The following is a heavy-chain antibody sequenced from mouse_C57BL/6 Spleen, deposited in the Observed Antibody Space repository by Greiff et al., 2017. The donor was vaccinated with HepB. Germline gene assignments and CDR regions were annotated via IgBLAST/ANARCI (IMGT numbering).Heavy chain of an antibody. CDR1: GYSFTDYN. CDR2: INPNYGTT. Sequence: EVQLQQSGPELVKPGASVKISCKASGYSFTDYNMNWVKQSNGKSLEWIGVINPNYGTTSYNQKFKGKATLTVDQTSSTAYMQLNSLTSEDSAVYYCARGGNYDYDVGFAYWGQGTLVTVSA. CDR3: ARGGNYDYDVGFAY. V-gene: IGHV1-39*01. J-gene: IGHJ3*01. D-gene: IGHD2-4*01.